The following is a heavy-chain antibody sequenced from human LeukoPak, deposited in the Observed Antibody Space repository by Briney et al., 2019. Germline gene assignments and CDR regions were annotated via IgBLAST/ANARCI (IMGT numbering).Heavy chain of an antibody. D-gene: IGHD6-13*01. CDR1: GYTFTGYY. J-gene: IGHJ4*02. Sequence: GASVKVSCKASGYTFTGYYMHWVRQAPGQGLEWLGWISAYNGNTNYAQKLQGRVTMTTDTSTSTAYMELRSLRSDDTAVYYCARQEGIAAAGTVDYWGQGTLVTVSS. CDR3: ARQEGIAAAGTVDY. V-gene: IGHV1-18*04. CDR2: ISAYNGNT.